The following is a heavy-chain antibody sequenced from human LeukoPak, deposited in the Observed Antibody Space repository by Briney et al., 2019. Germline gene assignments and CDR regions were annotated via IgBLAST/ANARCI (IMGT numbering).Heavy chain of an antibody. CDR1: GFTFSSYS. CDR3: ARPLGGSYYLPSPSRAFDI. J-gene: IGHJ3*02. V-gene: IGHV3-21*01. D-gene: IGHD1-26*01. Sequence: GGSLRLSCAASGFTFSSYSMNWVRQASGKGLEWVSSISSSSSYIYYADSVKGRFTISRDNAKNSLYLQMNSLRAEDTAVYYCARPLGGSYYLPSPSRAFDIWGQGTMVTVSS. CDR2: ISSSSSYI.